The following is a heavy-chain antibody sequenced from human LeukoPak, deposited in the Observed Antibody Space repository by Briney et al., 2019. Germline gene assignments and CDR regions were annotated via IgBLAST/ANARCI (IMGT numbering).Heavy chain of an antibody. Sequence: PSETLSLTCTVSGGSISNTNYFWGWIRQPPGKGLEWIGSIYHSGNTYYNASLRSRVTMSVDTSKNHFTLKLGSVTVADTAVYYCARQLAAGTWAFDYWGQGTLVTVSS. CDR3: ARQLAAGTWAFDY. CDR1: GGSISNTNYF. V-gene: IGHV4-39*01. CDR2: IYHSGNT. J-gene: IGHJ4*02. D-gene: IGHD6-13*01.